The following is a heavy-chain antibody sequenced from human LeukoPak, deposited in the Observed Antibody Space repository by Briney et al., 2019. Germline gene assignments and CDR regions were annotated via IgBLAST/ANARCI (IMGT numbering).Heavy chain of an antibody. CDR3: ARDNSVRDEAWWLNP. D-gene: IGHD5-24*01. V-gene: IGHV1-46*01. Sequence: ASWKVSCKAFGYTFTSNYMHWVLQAPGQGPEWMGVISPSGGSTTYAQKFQGRVTLTRDMSTSTDYLELSSLRSEDTAVYYCARDNSVRDEAWWLNPWGQGTLVPVSS. CDR2: ISPSGGST. J-gene: IGHJ5*02. CDR1: GYTFTSNY.